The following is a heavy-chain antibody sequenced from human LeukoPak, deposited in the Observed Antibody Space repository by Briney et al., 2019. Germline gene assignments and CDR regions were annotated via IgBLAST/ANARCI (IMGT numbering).Heavy chain of an antibody. J-gene: IGHJ4*02. CDR3: ARVPAHYGSGSPPFDY. D-gene: IGHD3-10*01. V-gene: IGHV4-34*01. CDR1: GGSFSGYY. CDR2: INHSGST. Sequence: SKTLSLTCAVYGGSFSGYYWSWIRQPPGKGLEWIGEINHSGSTNYNPSLKSRVTISVDTSKNQFSPKLSSVTAADTAVYYCARVPAHYGSGSPPFDYWGQGPLVTVSS.